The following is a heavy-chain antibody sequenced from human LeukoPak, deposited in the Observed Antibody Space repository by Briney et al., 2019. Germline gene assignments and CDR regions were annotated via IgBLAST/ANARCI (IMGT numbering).Heavy chain of an antibody. D-gene: IGHD3-10*01. Sequence: PGGSLRLSCAASGFTFSSYGMHWVRQAPGKGLEWVAFIRYDGSNKYYAGSVKGRFTISRDNAKNSLYLQMNSLRAEDTAVYYCARQGPNMVRGVADYWGQGTLVTVSS. CDR1: GFTFSSYG. CDR3: ARQGPNMVRGVADY. J-gene: IGHJ4*02. V-gene: IGHV3-30*02. CDR2: IRYDGSNK.